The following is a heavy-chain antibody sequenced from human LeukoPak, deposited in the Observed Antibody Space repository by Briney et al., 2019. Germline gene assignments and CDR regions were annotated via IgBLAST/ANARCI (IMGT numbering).Heavy chain of an antibody. CDR2: MDPNSGNT. D-gene: IGHD3-10*01. CDR3: ARVLLWFGEALDAFDI. J-gene: IGHJ3*02. V-gene: IGHV1-8*03. CDR1: GYTFTSYD. Sequence: ASVKVSCKASGYTFTSYDINWVRQATGQGLEWMGWMDPNSGNTGYAQKFQGRVTITRNTSISTAYMELSSLRSEDTAVYYCARVLLWFGEALDAFDIWGQGTMVTVSS.